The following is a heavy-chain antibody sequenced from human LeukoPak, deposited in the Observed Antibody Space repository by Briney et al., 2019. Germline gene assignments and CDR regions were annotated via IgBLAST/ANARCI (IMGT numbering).Heavy chain of an antibody. J-gene: IGHJ5*02. D-gene: IGHD5-12*01. CDR1: GFTVSSNY. Sequence: KAGGSLRLSCAASGFTVSSNYMSWVRQAPGKGLEWVSVIYSGGSTYYADSVKGRFTISRHNSKNTLYLQMNSLRAEDTAVYYCVRTPLGRWLQTFDPWGQGTLVTVSS. CDR2: IYSGGST. V-gene: IGHV3-53*04. CDR3: VRTPLGRWLQTFDP.